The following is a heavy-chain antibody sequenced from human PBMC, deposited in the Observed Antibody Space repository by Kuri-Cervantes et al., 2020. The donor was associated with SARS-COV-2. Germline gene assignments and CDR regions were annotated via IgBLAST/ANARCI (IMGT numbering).Heavy chain of an antibody. CDR3: ARGGSMIVVRRYFDY. Sequence: SETLSLTCAVYGGSFSGYYWSWIRQPPGKGLEWIGEINHSGSTNYNPSLKSRVTISVNTSKNQFSLKLSSVTAADTAVYYCARGGSMIVVRRYFDYWGQGTLVTVSS. CDR2: INHSGST. J-gene: IGHJ4*02. V-gene: IGHV4-34*01. D-gene: IGHD3-22*01. CDR1: GGSFSGYY.